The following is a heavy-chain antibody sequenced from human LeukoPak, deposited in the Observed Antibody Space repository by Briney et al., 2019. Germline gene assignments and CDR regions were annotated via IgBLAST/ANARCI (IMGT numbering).Heavy chain of an antibody. CDR2: ISYDAKNE. CDR3: ARPAVVTGVDAFDI. V-gene: IGHV3-30*03. Sequence: GRSLRLSCAASGFTFSNFGMHWVRQAPGKGLEWVAVISYDAKNEYYTDSVKGRFTISRDNAKNTVYLQMNSLKPEDTAVYYCARPAVVTGVDAFDIWGQGTMVTVSS. CDR1: GFTFSNFG. J-gene: IGHJ3*02. D-gene: IGHD4-23*01.